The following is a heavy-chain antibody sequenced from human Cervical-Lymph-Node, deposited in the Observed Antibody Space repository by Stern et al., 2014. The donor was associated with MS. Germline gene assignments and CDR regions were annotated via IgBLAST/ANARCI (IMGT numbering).Heavy chain of an antibody. CDR3: ARPGGDYHWYFDL. J-gene: IGHJ2*01. CDR1: GGSISSSTYY. CDR2: IYYSGST. D-gene: IGHD4-17*01. Sequence: QVQLQESGPGLVKPSETLSLTCTVSGGSISSSTYYWGWIRQPPGKGLEWIGSIYYSGSTYYNPSLTSRVPISVDPSKTQFSLNLSSVTAADTAVYYCARPGGDYHWYFDLWGRGTLVTVSS. V-gene: IGHV4-39*01.